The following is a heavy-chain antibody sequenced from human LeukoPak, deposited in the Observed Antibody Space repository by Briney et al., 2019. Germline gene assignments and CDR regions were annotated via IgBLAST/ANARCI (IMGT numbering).Heavy chain of an antibody. D-gene: IGHD3-16*01. J-gene: IGHJ3*02. CDR3: ARDRITRDAFDI. V-gene: IGHV1-69*05. Sequence: SVKVSCKASGGTFSSYAISWVRQAPGQGLEWVGGIIPIFGTANYAQKFQGRVTITTDESTSTAYMELSSLRSEDTAVYYCARDRITRDAFDIWGQGTMVTVSS. CDR2: IIPIFGTA. CDR1: GGTFSSYA.